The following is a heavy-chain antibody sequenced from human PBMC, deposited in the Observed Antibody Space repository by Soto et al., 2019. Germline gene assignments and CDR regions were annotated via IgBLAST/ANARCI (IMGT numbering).Heavy chain of an antibody. CDR3: WRWYCRCWTSYGD. V-gene: IGHV1-69*05. CDR2: IIPIFGTA. Sequence: QVQLVQSGAEVKKPGSSVKVSCKASGGTFSSYAISWVRQAPGQGLEWMGGIIPIFGTANYEQKFQGRVKXAXGXXNNTAYRDLNSVSSECKAVYYCWRWYCRCWTSYGDWG. D-gene: IGHD5-18*01. J-gene: IGHJ1*01. CDR1: GGTFSSYA.